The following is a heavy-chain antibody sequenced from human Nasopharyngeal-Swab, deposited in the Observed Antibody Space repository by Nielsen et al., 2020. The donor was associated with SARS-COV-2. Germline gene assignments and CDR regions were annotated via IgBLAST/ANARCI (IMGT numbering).Heavy chain of an antibody. D-gene: IGHD6-13*01. CDR1: GYNFATYW. J-gene: IGHJ3*02. CDR2: IYPGDSDT. Sequence: GSLKISCQASGYNFATYWIGWVRQMPGEGLRWMGLIYPGDSDTRYSPSLQGQVTISADRSITTAYLQWSSLKASDTAMYYCARLPMRAASGRGAFDIWGQGTMVTVSS. V-gene: IGHV5-51*01. CDR3: ARLPMRAASGRGAFDI.